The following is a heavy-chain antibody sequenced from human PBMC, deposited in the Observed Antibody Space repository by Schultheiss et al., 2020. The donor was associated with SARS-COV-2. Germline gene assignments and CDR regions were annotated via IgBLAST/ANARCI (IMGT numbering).Heavy chain of an antibody. CDR1: GYTFTSYG. CDR2: MNPNSGNT. Sequence: ASVKVSCKASGYTFTSYGISWVRQATGQGLEWMGWMNPNSGNTGYAQKFQGRVTMTRNTSISTAYMELSSLRSEDTAVYYCARAGGVSYALYYYGMDVWGQGTTVTVSS. V-gene: IGHV1-8*02. CDR3: ARAGGVSYALYYYGMDV. J-gene: IGHJ6*02. D-gene: IGHD2-8*02.